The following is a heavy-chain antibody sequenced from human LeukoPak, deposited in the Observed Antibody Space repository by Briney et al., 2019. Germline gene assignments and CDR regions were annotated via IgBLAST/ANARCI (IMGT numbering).Heavy chain of an antibody. CDR2: ISWNSGSI. CDR3: AKDRGDYYDSSSMDY. V-gene: IGHV3-9*01. Sequence: GGSLRLSCAASGFTFDDYAMHWVRQAPGKGLEWVSGISWNSGSIGYADSVKGRFTISRDNAKNSLYLQMNSLRADDTALYYCAKDRGDYYDSSSMDYWGQGTLVTVSS. D-gene: IGHD3-22*01. CDR1: GFTFDDYA. J-gene: IGHJ4*02.